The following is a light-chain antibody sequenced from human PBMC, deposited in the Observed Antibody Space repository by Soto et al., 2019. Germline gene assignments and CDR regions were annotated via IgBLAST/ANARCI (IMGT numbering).Light chain of an antibody. J-gene: IGLJ1*01. CDR2: EVA. CDR3: TSYTSSTPFYV. CDR1: NSDLGSFNF. Sequence: QSALTQPASVSGSPGQSITISCTRTNSDLGSFNFVSWYQQHPGKAPKVMIYEVAKRPSGISDRFSGSKSGDTASLTISGLQAEDEADYYCTSYTSSTPFYVFGTGTKVTVL. V-gene: IGLV2-14*02.